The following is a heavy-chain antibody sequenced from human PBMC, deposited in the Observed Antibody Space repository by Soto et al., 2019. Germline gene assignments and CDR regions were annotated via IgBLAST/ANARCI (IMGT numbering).Heavy chain of an antibody. J-gene: IGHJ4*02. CDR2: ISAHNGNT. V-gene: IGHV1-18*01. D-gene: IGHD1-1*01. Sequence: QVHLVQSGAEVKKPGASVKVSCKGSGYAFTTYGITWVRQAPGQGLEWMGWISAHNGNTDYTQRLQGRVTVTRDTSTSTAYMELRSLRSDDTAVYYCARGRYGDYWGQGTLVTVSS. CDR3: ARGRYGDY. CDR1: GYAFTTYG.